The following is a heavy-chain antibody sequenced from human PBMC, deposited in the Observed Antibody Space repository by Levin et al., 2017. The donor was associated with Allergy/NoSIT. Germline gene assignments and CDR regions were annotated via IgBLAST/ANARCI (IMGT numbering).Heavy chain of an antibody. Sequence: SCSVSGDSISTSPSYWAWIRQPPGKGLPYIESIYYGGGTDYNPSLKSRATMSLDTSKNQFSLRLTSVTAADTAVYYCARLVGVSTYIDSWGQGCLVTVSS. V-gene: IGHV4-39*01. CDR3: ARLVGVSTYIDS. J-gene: IGHJ4*02. CDR1: GDSISTSPSY. D-gene: IGHD1-26*01. CDR2: IYYGGGT.